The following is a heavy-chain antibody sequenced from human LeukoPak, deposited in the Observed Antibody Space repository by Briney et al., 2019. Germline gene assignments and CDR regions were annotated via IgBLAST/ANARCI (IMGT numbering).Heavy chain of an antibody. D-gene: IGHD2-8*01. Sequence: GGSLRLSCAASGFTFSSYGMHWFRQAPGKGLEWVAVISYVGSNKYYADSVKGRFTISKDNSKNTLSLQMNSLRAEDTAVYYCAKDLIPSVHQHGMDVWGKGTTVTVSS. CDR1: GFTFSSYG. CDR2: ISYVGSNK. J-gene: IGHJ6*04. V-gene: IGHV3-30*18. CDR3: AKDLIPSVHQHGMDV.